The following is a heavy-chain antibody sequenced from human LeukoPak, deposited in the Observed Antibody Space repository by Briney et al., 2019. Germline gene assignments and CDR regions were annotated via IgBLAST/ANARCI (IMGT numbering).Heavy chain of an antibody. CDR2: ISSSSSYI. D-gene: IGHD5-24*01. CDR3: AVDGYKMGAFDI. J-gene: IGHJ3*02. CDR1: GFTVSSNY. Sequence: PGGSLRLSCAASGFTVSSNYMSWVRQAPGKGLEWVSSISSSSSYIYYADSVKGRFTISRDNAKNSLYLQMNSLRAEDTAVYYCAVDGYKMGAFDIWGQGTMVTVSS. V-gene: IGHV3-21*01.